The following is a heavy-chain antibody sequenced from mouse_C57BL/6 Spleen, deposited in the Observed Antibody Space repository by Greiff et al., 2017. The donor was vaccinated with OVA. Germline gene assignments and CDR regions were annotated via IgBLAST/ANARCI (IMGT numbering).Heavy chain of an antibody. D-gene: IGHD2-12*01. J-gene: IGHJ2*01. V-gene: IGHV1-80*01. CDR3: ARVRGYSNDIFDY. CDR2: IYPGDGDT. CDR1: GYAFSSYW. Sequence: QVQLQQSGAELVKPGASVKISCKASGYAFSSYWMNWVKQRPGKGLEWIGQIYPGDGDTNYNGKFKGKATLTADKSSSTAYMQLSSLTSEDSAVYFCARVRGYSNDIFDYWGQGTTLTVSS.